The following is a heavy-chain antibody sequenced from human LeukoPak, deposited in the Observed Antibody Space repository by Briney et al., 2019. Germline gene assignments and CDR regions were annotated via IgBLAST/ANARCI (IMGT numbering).Heavy chain of an antibody. CDR3: TTCAPNRYWFAP. J-gene: IGHJ5*02. CDR2: IDYSGYT. D-gene: IGHD2-2*01. V-gene: IGHV4-59*08. Sequence: SETLSLTCNISEGSISHDYWVWIRQPPGKGLEWIAYIDYSGYTDYNPSVKSRVTMSIDTSKGQFTLHLRSVSAADTAIYYCTTCAPNRYWFAPWGQGIQVTVSS. CDR1: EGSISHDY.